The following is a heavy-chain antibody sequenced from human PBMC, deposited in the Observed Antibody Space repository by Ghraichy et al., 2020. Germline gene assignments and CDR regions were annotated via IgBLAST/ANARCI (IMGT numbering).Heavy chain of an antibody. Sequence: SETLSLTCTVSGGSISSNTYYWGWIRQPPGKGLEWIGTIYNSGNTYYKPSLKSRVTISVDTSKNQFSLKLTSVTAVDTAVYYCASHRATVVTPFNYWGQGTLVTVSS. D-gene: IGHD4-23*01. CDR2: IYNSGNT. CDR3: ASHRATVVTPFNY. V-gene: IGHV4-39*01. J-gene: IGHJ4*02. CDR1: GGSISSNTYY.